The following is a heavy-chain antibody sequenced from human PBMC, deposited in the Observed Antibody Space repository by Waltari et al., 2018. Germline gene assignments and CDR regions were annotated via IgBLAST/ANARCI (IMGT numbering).Heavy chain of an antibody. V-gene: IGHV4-31*03. D-gene: IGHD1-20*01. CDR3: AREVSPGTFNL. J-gene: IGHJ3*01. CDR1: GSSISRGVNY. Sequence: QVPLQESGPVLVKPSQTMSLTCPVSGSSISRGVNYWNWIRQHPGKGLEWIGYIYYSGSTYYNPSLKTRVTISIDKSKSQFSLKLSSVTAADTAIYYCAREVSPGTFNLWGQGTMVTVSS. CDR2: IYYSGST.